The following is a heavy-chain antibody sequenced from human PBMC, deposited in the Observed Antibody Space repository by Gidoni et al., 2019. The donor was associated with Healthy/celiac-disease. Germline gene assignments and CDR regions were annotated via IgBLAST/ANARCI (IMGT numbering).Heavy chain of an antibody. CDR1: GGSFGGYY. V-gene: IGHV4-34*01. J-gene: IGHJ6*02. D-gene: IGHD2-15*01. CDR3: ARGLVHCSGGSCYNYYYYYGMDV. CDR2: IHHSGST. Sequence: QVQLQQWGAGRLKPSETLSLTCAFYGGSFGGYYWTWFRQPPGKGLEWIGEIHHSGSTNYNPSLKSRVTISVDTSKNQFSLKLSSVTAADTAVYYCARGLVHCSGGSCYNYYYYYGMDVWGQGTTVTVSS.